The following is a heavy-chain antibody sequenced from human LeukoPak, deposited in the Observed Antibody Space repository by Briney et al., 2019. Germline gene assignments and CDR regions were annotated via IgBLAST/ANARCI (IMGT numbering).Heavy chain of an antibody. CDR1: GYTFTSYG. Sequence: ASVKVSCKASGYTFTSYGISWVRQAPGQGLEGMGWISAYNGNTNYAQKLQGRVTMTTDTSTSTAYMELRSLRSDDTAVYYCARDLPTVTTGPGLIDYWGQGTLVTVSS. D-gene: IGHD4-17*01. CDR2: ISAYNGNT. V-gene: IGHV1-18*01. J-gene: IGHJ4*02. CDR3: ARDLPTVTTGPGLIDY.